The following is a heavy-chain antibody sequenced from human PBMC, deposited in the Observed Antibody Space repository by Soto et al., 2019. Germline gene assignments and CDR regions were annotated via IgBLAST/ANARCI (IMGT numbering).Heavy chain of an antibody. V-gene: IGHV1-8*01. CDR1: GYTFSNYD. J-gene: IGHJ4*02. CDR3: ASHPEGPLLGFDY. D-gene: IGHD3-10*01. CDR2: MNPNTGNT. Sequence: QVQLVQSGAEVKKPGASVKVSCKSSGYTFSNYDVNWVRQAPGQGLEWMGWMNPNTGNTGYAQNFQGRSTMTGDTSTSTGYMELSGLRSEDTAVYYCASHPEGPLLGFDYWGQGTLVIVSS.